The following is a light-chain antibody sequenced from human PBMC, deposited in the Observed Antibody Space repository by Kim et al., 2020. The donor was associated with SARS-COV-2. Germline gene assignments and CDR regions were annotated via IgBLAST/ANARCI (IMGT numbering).Light chain of an antibody. Sequence: PGQPAKITCSGDAPAKKYARGFQQKPGQAPVLLIHKDTERPSGIPERFSGSSSGITVTLTISEAQVEDEADYYCYSTADNNLVFGTGTQLTVL. CDR3: YSTADNNLV. CDR2: KDT. J-gene: IGLJ2*01. CDR1: APAKKY. V-gene: IGLV3-27*01.